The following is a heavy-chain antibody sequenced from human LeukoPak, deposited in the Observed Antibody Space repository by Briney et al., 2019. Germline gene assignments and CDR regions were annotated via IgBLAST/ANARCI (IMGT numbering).Heavy chain of an antibody. CDR1: GYTFTSYA. CDR3: AGPSHYDFWSGYYPLSI. CDR2: INAGNGNT. D-gene: IGHD3-3*01. Sequence: ASVKVSCKASGYTFTSYAMHWVRQAPGQRLEWMGWINAGNGNTKYSQKFQGRVTITRDTSASTAYMELSSLRSEDTAVYYCAGPSHYDFWSGYYPLSIWGQGTLVTVSS. J-gene: IGHJ4*02. V-gene: IGHV1-3*01.